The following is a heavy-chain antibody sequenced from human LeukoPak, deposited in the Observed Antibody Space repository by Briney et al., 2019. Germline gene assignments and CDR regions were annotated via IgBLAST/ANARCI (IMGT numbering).Heavy chain of an antibody. D-gene: IGHD5-12*01. CDR1: GFTFSSYS. CDR2: ISYDGSNK. Sequence: SGGSLRLSCAASGFTFSSYSMNWVRQAPGKGLEWVAVISYDGSNKYYADSVKGRFTISRDNSKNTLYLQMNSLRAEDTAVYYCARDVSGYDNDYYYYYGMDVWGQGTTVTVSS. J-gene: IGHJ6*02. CDR3: ARDVSGYDNDYYYYYGMDV. V-gene: IGHV3-30*03.